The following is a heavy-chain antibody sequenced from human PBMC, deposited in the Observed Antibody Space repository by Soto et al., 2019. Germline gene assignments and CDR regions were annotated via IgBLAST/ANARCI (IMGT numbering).Heavy chain of an antibody. J-gene: IGHJ4*02. D-gene: IGHD3-22*01. CDR3: VKALLHLACVY. CDR1: GFTFNTYS. Sequence: GGSLRLSCAASGFTFNTYSMTWGRQAPGKGLEWVSGISGSGDGTYYADSVKGRFTISRDNSRNTLYLHLNSLRVEDTAVYYCVKALLHLACVYWGQGTLVTVSS. V-gene: IGHV3-23*01. CDR2: ISGSGDGT.